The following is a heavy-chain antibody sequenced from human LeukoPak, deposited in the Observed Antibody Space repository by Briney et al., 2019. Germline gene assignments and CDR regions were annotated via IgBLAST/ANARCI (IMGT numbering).Heavy chain of an antibody. CDR1: GYRFSSYW. Sequence: GESLKISCKGSGYRFSSYWIGWVRQMPGRGLEWMGIIYPGDSETRYSPSFQGQVTISADKSISTAYLQWSSLKASDTAMYYCVRALGYCSSGSCYYYDYWGQGTLVTVSS. CDR3: VRALGYCSSGSCYYYDY. V-gene: IGHV5-51*01. J-gene: IGHJ4*02. CDR2: IYPGDSET. D-gene: IGHD2-15*01.